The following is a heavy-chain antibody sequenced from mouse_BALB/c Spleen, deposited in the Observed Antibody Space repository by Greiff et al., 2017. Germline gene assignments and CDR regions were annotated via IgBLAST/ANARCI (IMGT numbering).Heavy chain of an antibody. J-gene: IGHJ4*01. D-gene: IGHD1-2*01. CDR3: AREVLRLPSYAMDY. Sequence: EVKVVESGGGLVKPGGSLKLSCAASGFTFSSYAMSWVRQSPEKRLEWVAEISSGGSYTYYPDTVTGRFTISRDNAKNTLYLEMSSLRSEDTAMYYCAREVLRLPSYAMDYWGQGTSVTVSS. CDR1: GFTFSSYA. V-gene: IGHV5-9-4*01. CDR2: ISSGGSYT.